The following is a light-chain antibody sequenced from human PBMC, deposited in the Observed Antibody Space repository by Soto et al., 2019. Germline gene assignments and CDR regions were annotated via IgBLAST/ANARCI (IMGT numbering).Light chain of an antibody. Sequence: AIRMTQSPSSLSASIGDRVTITCRASHVVSNYLAWYQQKPGKAPQALIYAASFLQSGVPSRFSGSGSGTDFTLTISFLQSEDFATYYWQHYYSYPYTFGQGTTVQMK. V-gene: IGKV1-8*01. CDR1: HVVSNY. J-gene: IGKJ2*01. CDR2: AAS. CDR3: QHYYSYPYT.